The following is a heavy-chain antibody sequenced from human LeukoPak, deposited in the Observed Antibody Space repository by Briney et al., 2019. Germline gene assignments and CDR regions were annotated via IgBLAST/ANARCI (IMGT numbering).Heavy chain of an antibody. D-gene: IGHD2-2*01. CDR1: GFTFSSYW. CDR2: INSDGRIT. V-gene: IGHV3-74*01. Sequence: PGGPLSLSCAASGFTFSSYWLPWVRQAPGKGLVWVSRINSDGRITTYADSVRGRFTISIDNAKSNLYLQMNSLRAEDTAVYYCASSTQISKYADYGGQGALVTVSS. CDR3: ASSTQISKYADY. J-gene: IGHJ4*02.